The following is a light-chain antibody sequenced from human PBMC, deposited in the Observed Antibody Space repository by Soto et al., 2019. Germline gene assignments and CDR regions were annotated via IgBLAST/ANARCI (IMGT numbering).Light chain of an antibody. Sequence: QSALTQPASVSGSPGQSITISCTGTSSDVGGYNYVSWYQQHPGKASKLMIYEVSNRPSGVSNRFSGSKSGNTASLTISGLQAEDEADYYCSSYTSSTYYVFGTGTKLTV. CDR2: EVS. CDR3: SSYTSSTYYV. V-gene: IGLV2-14*01. J-gene: IGLJ1*01. CDR1: SSDVGGYNY.